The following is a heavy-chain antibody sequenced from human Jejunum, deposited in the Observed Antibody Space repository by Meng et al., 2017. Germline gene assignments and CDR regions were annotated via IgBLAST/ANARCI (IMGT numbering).Heavy chain of an antibody. CDR3: VRDGPNYFDQ. V-gene: IGHV3-74*01. Sequence: VQLVESGGGLVQPGGSLRLSCAASGFTFSGYWMHWFRQGTGKSLVWLSHINSDGTGTSYAESVRGRFTISRDSAKNTLYLQMNSLTVEDTAVYYCVRDGPNYFDQWGQGTLVTVSS. CDR1: GFTFSGYW. CDR2: INSDGTGT. J-gene: IGHJ4*02.